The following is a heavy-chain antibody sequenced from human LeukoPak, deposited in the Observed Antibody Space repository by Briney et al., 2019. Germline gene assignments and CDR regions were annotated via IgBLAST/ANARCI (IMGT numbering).Heavy chain of an antibody. CDR1: GFTFDDYG. CDR3: ARESSSGSVLRHLAT. D-gene: IGHD6-19*01. CDR2: INWYGGST. Sequence: PGGSLRLSCAASGFTFDDYGMSWVRQAPGKGLEWVSGINWYGGSTGYADSVKGRFTISRDNAKDSLYLQMNSLRAEDTALYYCARESSSGSVLRHLATWGQGTLVTVSS. J-gene: IGHJ5*02. V-gene: IGHV3-20*04.